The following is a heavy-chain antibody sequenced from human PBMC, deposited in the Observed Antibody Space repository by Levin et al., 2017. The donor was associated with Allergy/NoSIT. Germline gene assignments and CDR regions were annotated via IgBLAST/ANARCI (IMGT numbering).Heavy chain of an antibody. J-gene: IGHJ6*02. V-gene: IGHV4-34*01. Sequence: SQTLSLTCAVYGGSFSGYYWSWIRQPPGKGLEWIGEINHSGSTNYNPSLKSRVTISVHTSKNQFSLKLNSVTAADTAVYYCARGQYSSNWYYDYGMDVWGQGTTVTVSS. CDR2: INHSGST. CDR3: ARGQYSSNWYYDYGMDV. D-gene: IGHD6-13*01. CDR1: GGSFSGYY.